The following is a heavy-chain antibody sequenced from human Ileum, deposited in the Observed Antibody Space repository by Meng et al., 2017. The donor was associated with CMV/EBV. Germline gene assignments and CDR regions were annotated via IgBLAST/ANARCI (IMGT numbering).Heavy chain of an antibody. J-gene: IGHJ4*02. CDR2: LYYSGIT. CDR3: ARHDRRSSWHFFDY. D-gene: IGHD6-13*01. V-gene: IGHV4-39*01. CDR1: GGSISNRPYY. Sequence: SGGSISNRPYYWGWIRQPPGKGLEWIGSLYYSGITYYNPSLKSRVSISVDTSKNQFSLKLSSVTAADTAIYYCARHDRRSSWHFFDYWGQGTLVTSPQ.